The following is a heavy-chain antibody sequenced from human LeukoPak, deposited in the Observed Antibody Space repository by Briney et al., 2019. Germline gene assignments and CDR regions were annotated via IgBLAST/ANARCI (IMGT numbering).Heavy chain of an antibody. D-gene: IGHD3-22*01. CDR2: INHSGST. V-gene: IGHV4-34*01. Sequence: GSLRLSCAASGFTFSSHALSWVRQAPGKGLEWIGEINHSGSTNYNPSLKSRVTISVDTSKNQFSLKLSSVTAADTAVYYCARGVDSSGYYYTPFDYWGQGTLVTVSS. CDR1: GFTFSSHA. CDR3: ARGVDSSGYYYTPFDY. J-gene: IGHJ4*02.